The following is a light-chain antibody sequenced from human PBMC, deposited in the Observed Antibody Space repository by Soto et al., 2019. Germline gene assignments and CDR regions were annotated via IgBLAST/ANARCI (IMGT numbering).Light chain of an antibody. Sequence: IVLTQSPATLSLSPGDRATLSCRASQSVSYYLAWYQQKPGQAPRLLIYDASNRATGVPARFSGSGSGTDFTLTISTLEPEDSAVYYCQQRSNWPRLTFGGGTKVEIK. CDR3: QQRSNWPRLT. V-gene: IGKV3-11*01. J-gene: IGKJ4*01. CDR2: DAS. CDR1: QSVSYY.